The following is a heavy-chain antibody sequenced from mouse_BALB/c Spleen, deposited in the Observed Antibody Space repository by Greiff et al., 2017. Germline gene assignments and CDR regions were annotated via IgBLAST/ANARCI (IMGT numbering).Heavy chain of an antibody. CDR3: ARRYYYGYGAMDY. J-gene: IGHJ4*01. CDR1: GFSLTSYG. D-gene: IGHD1-2*01. Sequence: QVHVKQSGPGLVQPSQSLSITCTVSGFSLTSYGVHWVRQSPGKGLEWLGVIWSGGSTDYNAAFISRLSISKDNSKSQVFFKMNSLQANDTAIYYCARRYYYGYGAMDYWGQGTSVTVSS. CDR2: IWSGGST. V-gene: IGHV2-2*02.